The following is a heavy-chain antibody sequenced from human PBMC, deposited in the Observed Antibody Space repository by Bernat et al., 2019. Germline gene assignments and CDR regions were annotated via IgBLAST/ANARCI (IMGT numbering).Heavy chain of an antibody. V-gene: IGHV3-15*01. CDR1: GFTFSNAW. CDR2: IKRTTDGGTT. J-gene: IGHJ1*01. Sequence: EVQLVESGGGLVKPGGSLRLSCAASGFTFSNAWMSWVRQAPGKGLEWVGHIKRTTDGGTTDYAAPVKGRFTISRDDSKNTLYLQMNSLKTEDTAVYYCTSYQHWGQGTLVTVSS. CDR3: TSYQH.